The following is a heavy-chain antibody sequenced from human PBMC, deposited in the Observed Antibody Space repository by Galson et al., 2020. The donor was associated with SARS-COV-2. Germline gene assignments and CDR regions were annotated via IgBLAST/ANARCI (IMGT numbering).Heavy chain of an antibody. J-gene: IGHJ4*02. CDR3: ARGLFQVDTVEGY. Sequence: SETLSLTCAVYGGSLSGYYWSWIRQPPGKGLEWIGEINHSGSTNYNPSLKSRVTISVDTSKNQFSLKLSSVTAADTAVYYCARGLFQVDTVEGYWGQGTLVTVAS. D-gene: IGHD5-18*01. V-gene: IGHV4-34*01. CDR2: INHSGST. CDR1: GGSLSGYY.